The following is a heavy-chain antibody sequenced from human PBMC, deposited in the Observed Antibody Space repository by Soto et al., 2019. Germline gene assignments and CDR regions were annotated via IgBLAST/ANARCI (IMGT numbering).Heavy chain of an antibody. Sequence: QVPLVESGGGVVQPGRSLRLSCAASGFTFRSYGMHWVRQAPGKGLEWVAVIWYDGSNKYYANSVKGRFTISRDNSKNTLYLQRNSLRAEDTAVYYCARPKYSSSLYYVDYWGQGTLVTVAS. J-gene: IGHJ4*02. CDR3: ARPKYSSSLYYVDY. CDR2: IWYDGSNK. D-gene: IGHD6-13*01. CDR1: GFTFRSYG. V-gene: IGHV3-33*01.